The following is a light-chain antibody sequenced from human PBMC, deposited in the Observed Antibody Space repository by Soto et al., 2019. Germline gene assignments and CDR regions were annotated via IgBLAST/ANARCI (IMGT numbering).Light chain of an antibody. Sequence: DIHLTQSPSLLSASVGDRVTITCRANQGISNYLAWYQQKPGKAPQLLIYGATTLQSGVPSRFSGSGSGTDFTLTIASLQPEDVATYYCQKYNSDPLTFGGGTKVDI. CDR1: QGISNY. CDR3: QKYNSDPLT. V-gene: IGKV1-27*01. CDR2: GAT. J-gene: IGKJ4*01.